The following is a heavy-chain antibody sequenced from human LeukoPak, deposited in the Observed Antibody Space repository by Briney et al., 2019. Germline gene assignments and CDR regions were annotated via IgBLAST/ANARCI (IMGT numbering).Heavy chain of an antibody. Sequence: ASVKVSCKASGYTFTSYGISWVRQAPGQGLEWMGWIIAYNGNTNYAQKLQGRVTMTTDTSTSTAYMELRSLGSDDTAVYYCAREFYCSSTSCYSGGDYWGQGTLVTVSS. V-gene: IGHV1-18*01. CDR1: GYTFTSYG. J-gene: IGHJ4*02. CDR3: AREFYCSSTSCYSGGDY. CDR2: IIAYNGNT. D-gene: IGHD2-2*01.